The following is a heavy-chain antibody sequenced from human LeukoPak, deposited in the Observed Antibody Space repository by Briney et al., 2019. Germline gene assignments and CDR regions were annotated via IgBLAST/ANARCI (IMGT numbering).Heavy chain of an antibody. D-gene: IGHD2-8*02. CDR1: GFMFSDEY. V-gene: IGHV3-11*01. Sequence: GGSLRLSCAASGFMFSDEYMSWIRQAPGKGLEWASYISNSGDFIAYADSVKGRFTISRDNAKNTLYLQMSSLRAEDTAVYYCASWSDAFDIWGQGTMVTVSS. CDR3: ASWSDAFDI. J-gene: IGHJ3*02. CDR2: ISNSGDFI.